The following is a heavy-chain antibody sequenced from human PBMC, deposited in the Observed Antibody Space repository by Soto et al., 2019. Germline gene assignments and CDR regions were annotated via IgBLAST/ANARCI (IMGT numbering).Heavy chain of an antibody. CDR3: AKDFKGVYYYDSSGYPDY. CDR2: ISGSGGST. J-gene: IGHJ4*02. D-gene: IGHD3-22*01. CDR1: GFTFSSYA. Sequence: SGGSLRLSCAASGFTFSSYAMSWVRQAPGKGLEWVSAISGSGGSTYYADSVKGRFTISRDNSKNTLYLQMNSLRAEDTAVYYCAKDFKGVYYYDSSGYPDYWGQGTLVTVSS. V-gene: IGHV3-23*01.